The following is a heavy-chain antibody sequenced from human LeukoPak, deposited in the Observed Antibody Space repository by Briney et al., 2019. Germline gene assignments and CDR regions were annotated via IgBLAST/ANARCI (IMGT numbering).Heavy chain of an antibody. CDR3: AREQSGFIYYYMDV. Sequence: SETLSLTCAVYGGSFSGYYWSWIRQPPGKGLEWIGEINHSGCTNYNPSLKSRVTISVDTSKNQFSLKLSSVTAADTAVYYCAREQSGFIYYYMDVWGKGTTVTVSS. J-gene: IGHJ6*03. CDR2: INHSGCT. V-gene: IGHV4-34*01. D-gene: IGHD3-3*01. CDR1: GGSFSGYY.